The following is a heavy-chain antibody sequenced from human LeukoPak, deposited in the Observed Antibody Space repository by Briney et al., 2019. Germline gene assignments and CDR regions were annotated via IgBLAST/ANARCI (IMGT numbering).Heavy chain of an antibody. V-gene: IGHV3-7*05. CDR2: IKEDGSEK. CDR3: ARRTTVLTVNPKTVDY. D-gene: IGHD4-23*01. Sequence: GGSLRLSCAASGFTFSSYWMSWVRQAPGKGLEWVANIKEDGSEKYYLDSVKGRFTISRDNARNSLYLQMDSLSVEDMAVYFCARRTTVLTVNPKTVDYWGQGTLVTVSS. CDR1: GFTFSSYW. J-gene: IGHJ4*02.